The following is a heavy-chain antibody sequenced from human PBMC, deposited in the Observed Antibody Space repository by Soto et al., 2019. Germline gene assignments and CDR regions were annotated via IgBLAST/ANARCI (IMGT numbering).Heavy chain of an antibody. CDR1: GTSFGTYY. CDR2: IFYSGHL. D-gene: IGHD1-26*01. CDR3: ARDGGGYRFDY. V-gene: IGHV4-59*01. J-gene: IGHJ4*02. Sequence: QVRLQESGPGLVKPSETLSLTCAVSGTSFGTYYWSWSRQPPGKGLEWIGYIFYSGHLKYNPSLKIRLTISVHPPQNQISLILTSVTAADTAVYYCARDGGGYRFDYWGQGALVTVSS.